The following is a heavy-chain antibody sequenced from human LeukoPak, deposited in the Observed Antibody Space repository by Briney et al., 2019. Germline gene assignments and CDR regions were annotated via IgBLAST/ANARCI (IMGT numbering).Heavy chain of an antibody. CDR1: GFTFGDYA. Sequence: GGSLRLSCAASGFTFGDYAMHWVRQAPGKGLEWVSGISWNSDSIGYADSVKGRFTISRDNAKNSLYLQMNSLRAEDTAVYYCARDGMQGDGYNFDYWGQGTLVTVSS. CDR3: ARDGMQGDGYNFDY. CDR2: ISWNSDSI. D-gene: IGHD5-24*01. V-gene: IGHV3-9*01. J-gene: IGHJ4*02.